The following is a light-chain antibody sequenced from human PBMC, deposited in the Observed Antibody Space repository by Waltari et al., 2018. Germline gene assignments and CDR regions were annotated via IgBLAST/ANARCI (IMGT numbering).Light chain of an antibody. Sequence: DIVMTPPPDSLAVSLGARATINCKSSQSFLSSSNNKNYLGWYQQKPGHPPKVLFYWASTRESGVPDRFSGSGSGTDFTLTISSLQTEDVAVYYCQQYLATPFTFGPGTRVNIK. CDR1: QSFLSSSNNKNY. J-gene: IGKJ3*01. CDR3: QQYLATPFT. CDR2: WAS. V-gene: IGKV4-1*01.